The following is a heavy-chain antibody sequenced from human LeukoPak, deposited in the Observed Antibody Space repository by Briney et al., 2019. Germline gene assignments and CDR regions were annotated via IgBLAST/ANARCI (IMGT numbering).Heavy chain of an antibody. V-gene: IGHV3-30-3*01. CDR1: GFTFSSYA. Sequence: GGSLRLSSAASGFTFSSYAMHWVRQAPGKGLEWVAVISYDGSNKYYADSVKGRFTIFRDNFKNTLYLQMNSLRAEDTSLYSCARQAVADYYFDYWGQGTLVTVSS. CDR3: ARQAVADYYFDY. CDR2: ISYDGSNK. D-gene: IGHD6-19*01. J-gene: IGHJ4*02.